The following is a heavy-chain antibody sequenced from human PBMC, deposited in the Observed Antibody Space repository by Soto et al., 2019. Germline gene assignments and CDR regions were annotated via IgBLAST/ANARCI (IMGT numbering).Heavy chain of an antibody. D-gene: IGHD3-22*01. J-gene: IGHJ4*02. CDR2: ISGSGGST. CDR1: GFTFSSYA. V-gene: IGHV3-23*01. Sequence: GGSLRLSCAASGFTFSSYAMSWVRQAPGKGLEWVSAISGSGGSTYYADSVKGRFTISRDNSKNTLYLQMNSLRAEDTAVYYSAKVGGLSYYASSGYYYYFDYWGQGTLVTVSS. CDR3: AKVGGLSYYASSGYYYYFDY.